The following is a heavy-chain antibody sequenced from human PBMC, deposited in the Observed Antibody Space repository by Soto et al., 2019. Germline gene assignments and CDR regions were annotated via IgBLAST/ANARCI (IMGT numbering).Heavy chain of an antibody. Sequence: PGGSLRLSCAASGFTFSSYGMHWVRQAPGKGLEWVAVIWYDGSNKYYADSVKGRFTISRDNSKNTLYLQMNSLRAEDTAVYYCAGEWEVEHHWFDPWGQGTLVTVSS. J-gene: IGHJ5*02. CDR3: AGEWEVEHHWFDP. D-gene: IGHD1-1*01. CDR2: IWYDGSNK. CDR1: GFTFSSYG. V-gene: IGHV3-33*01.